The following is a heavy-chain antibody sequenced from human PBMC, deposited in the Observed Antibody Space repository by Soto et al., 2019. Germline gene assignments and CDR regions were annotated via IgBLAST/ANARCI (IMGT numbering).Heavy chain of an antibody. J-gene: IGHJ4*02. CDR3: ARSLGTFTLLPPDY. Sequence: QVQLVDSGGGVVQPGRSLRLSCSASGFTFSNYAMNWVRQAPGTGLEWVAVTSYDGSKNYYADSVKGRFTISRDNSKNTMYLQMNSLRAEDATVYHCARSLGTFTLLPPDYWGQGTLVTVSS. CDR1: GFTFSNYA. D-gene: IGHD3-16*01. V-gene: IGHV3-30-3*01. CDR2: TSYDGSKN.